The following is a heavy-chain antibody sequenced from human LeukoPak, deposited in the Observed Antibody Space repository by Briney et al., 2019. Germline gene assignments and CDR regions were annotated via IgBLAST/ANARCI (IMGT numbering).Heavy chain of an antibody. CDR1: RFTFSSYW. V-gene: IGHV3-74*01. CDR2: ISSDGSST. D-gene: IGHD4-17*01. Sequence: GGALRPSFAAPRFTFSSYWVHWVRPAPGEGGVWVSRISSDGSSTSYADSVKGRFTISRDNAKNTLYLQMNSLRAEDTAVYYCASLTVTTTPGYMDVWGKGTTVTISS. CDR3: ASLTVTTTPGYMDV. J-gene: IGHJ6*03.